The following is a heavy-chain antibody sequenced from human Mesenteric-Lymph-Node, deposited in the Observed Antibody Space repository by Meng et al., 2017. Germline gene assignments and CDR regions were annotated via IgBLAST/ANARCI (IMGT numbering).Heavy chain of an antibody. CDR2: IYYSGST. CDR3: ARGFLSFVRVFDY. Sequence: LQASGPVLVKPSQPLSLTWNGSGGSISHGGFYWSWIRQHPGKGLEWIGYIYYSGSTYYNPSLKSLVTISVDTSKNRFSLKLSSVTAADTAVYYCARGFLSFVRVFDYWGQGTLVTVSS. D-gene: IGHD2/OR15-2a*01. V-gene: IGHV4-31*01. CDR1: GGSISHGGFY. J-gene: IGHJ4*02.